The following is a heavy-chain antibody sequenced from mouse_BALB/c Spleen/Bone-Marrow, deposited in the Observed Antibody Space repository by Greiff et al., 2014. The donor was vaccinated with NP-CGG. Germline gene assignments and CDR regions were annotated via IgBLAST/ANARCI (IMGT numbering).Heavy chain of an antibody. J-gene: IGHJ3*01. CDR2: IYPGSGNT. CDR1: GYTFTDYY. V-gene: IGHV1-77*01. Sequence: QVQLQQSGAELARPGTSVKLSCKASGYTFTDYYINWVKQRTGQGLEWIGEIYPGSGNTYYNEKFKGKATLTADKSSSTVNIHLSSLASEDSAVYFCVRDHYGNYEGFDYWGQGTLVTVSA. D-gene: IGHD2-1*01. CDR3: VRDHYGNYEGFDY.